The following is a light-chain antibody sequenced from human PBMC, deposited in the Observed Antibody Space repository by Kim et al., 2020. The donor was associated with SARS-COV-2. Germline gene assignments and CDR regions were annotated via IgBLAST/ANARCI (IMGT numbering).Light chain of an antibody. Sequence: SYELTQPPSVSVSPGQTATITCSGDKLGHKYACWYQQKPGQSPVLVLYQDTKRPSGVPERFSGSNSGNTATLTISGTQAMDEADYYCQAWDDNTVIFGGGTQLTVL. CDR1: KLGHKY. CDR3: QAWDDNTVI. V-gene: IGLV3-1*01. J-gene: IGLJ2*01. CDR2: QDT.